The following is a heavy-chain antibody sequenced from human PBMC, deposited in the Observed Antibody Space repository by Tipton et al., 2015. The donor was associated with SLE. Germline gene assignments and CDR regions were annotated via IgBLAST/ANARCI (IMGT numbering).Heavy chain of an antibody. J-gene: IGHJ3*02. D-gene: IGHD2-15*01. V-gene: IGHV4-34*01. CDR1: GGSFSGYY. CDR3: ARVVYSGAFDI. CDR2: INHSGST. Sequence: AGLVKPSETLSLTCAVYGGSFSGYYWIWIRQPPGKGLECIGEINHSGSTNYNPSLKSRVSISVDTSKNQFSLKLSSVTAADTAVYYCARVVYSGAFDIWGQGTIVTVSS.